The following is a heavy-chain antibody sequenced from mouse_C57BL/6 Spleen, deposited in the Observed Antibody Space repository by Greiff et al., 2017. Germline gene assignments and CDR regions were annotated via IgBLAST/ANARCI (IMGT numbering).Heavy chain of an antibody. D-gene: IGHD1-1*01. CDR3: ARWGTTVVAWYFDV. V-gene: IGHV1-18*01. J-gene: IGHJ1*03. CDR1: GYTFTDYN. CDR2: INPNNGGT. Sequence: EVQLQQSGPELVKPGASVKIPCKASGYTFTDYNMDWVKQSHGKSLEWIGDINPNNGGTIYNQKFKGKATLTVDKSSSTAYMELRSLTSEDTAVYYCARWGTTVVAWYFDVWGTGTTVTVSS.